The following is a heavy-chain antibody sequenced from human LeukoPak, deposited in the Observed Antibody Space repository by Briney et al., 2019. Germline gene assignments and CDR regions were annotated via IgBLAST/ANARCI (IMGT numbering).Heavy chain of an antibody. D-gene: IGHD2-21*02. J-gene: IGHJ6*03. Sequence: PGGSLRLSCAASGFTFSSYGMHWVRQAPGKGLEWVAFIRYDGSNKYYADSVKGRFTISRDNSKNTLYLQMNSLRGEDTAVYYCARGDIDYMDVWGKGTTVTVSS. V-gene: IGHV3-30*02. CDR3: ARGDIDYMDV. CDR2: IRYDGSNK. CDR1: GFTFSSYG.